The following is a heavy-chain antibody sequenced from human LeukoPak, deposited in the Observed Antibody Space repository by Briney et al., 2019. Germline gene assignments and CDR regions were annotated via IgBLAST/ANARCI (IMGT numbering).Heavy chain of an antibody. D-gene: IGHD3-3*01. J-gene: IGHJ4*02. V-gene: IGHV3-48*01. Sequence: GGSLRLSCAASGFTFSSYSMNWVRQAPGKGLEWVSYISSTSSIKYYADSVKGRFTISRDNAKNSLYLQMSSLRAEDTAVYYCATSFGVVNPFDYWGQGTLVTVSS. CDR3: ATSFGVVNPFDY. CDR2: ISSTSSIK. CDR1: GFTFSSYS.